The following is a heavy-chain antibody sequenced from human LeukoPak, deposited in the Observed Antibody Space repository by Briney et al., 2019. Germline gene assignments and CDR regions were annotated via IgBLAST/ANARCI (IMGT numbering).Heavy chain of an antibody. CDR1: GFTFSDYY. V-gene: IGHV3-11*04. CDR2: ISSSGSTI. J-gene: IGHJ4*02. Sequence: GGSLRLSCAASGFTFSDYYMSWIRQAPGKGLERVSYISSSGSTIYYADSVKGRFTISRDNAKNSLYLQMNSLRAEDTAVYYCARINFWSGYYIDYWGQGTLVTVSS. CDR3: ARINFWSGYYIDY. D-gene: IGHD3-3*01.